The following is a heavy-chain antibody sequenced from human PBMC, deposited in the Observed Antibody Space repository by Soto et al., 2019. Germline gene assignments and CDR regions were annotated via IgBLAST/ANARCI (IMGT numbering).Heavy chain of an antibody. Sequence: GASVKVSCKASGYTFTSYGISWVRQAPGQGLEWMGWISAYNGNTNYAQKLQGRVTMTTDTSTSTAYMELRSLRSDDTAVYYCASATNYYDSSAYYEIGAFDIWGQGTMVTVSS. V-gene: IGHV1-18*01. CDR1: GYTFTSYG. J-gene: IGHJ3*02. CDR2: ISAYNGNT. CDR3: ASATNYYDSSAYYEIGAFDI. D-gene: IGHD3-22*01.